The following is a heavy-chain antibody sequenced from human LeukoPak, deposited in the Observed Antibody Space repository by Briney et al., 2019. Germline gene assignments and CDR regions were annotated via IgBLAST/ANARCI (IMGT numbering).Heavy chain of an antibody. J-gene: IGHJ4*02. CDR2: IWYDGSNK. D-gene: IGHD3-10*01. Sequence: PGGPRRLSCEPPGFTFSTYGMHGARQAPAKGLGGVAVIWYDGSNKYYADSVKGRFTISRDNSKNTLYLQMNSLRAEDTAVYYCARDKSLWFGESIDYWGQGTLVTVSS. CDR3: ARDKSLWFGESIDY. V-gene: IGHV3-33*01. CDR1: GFTFSTYG.